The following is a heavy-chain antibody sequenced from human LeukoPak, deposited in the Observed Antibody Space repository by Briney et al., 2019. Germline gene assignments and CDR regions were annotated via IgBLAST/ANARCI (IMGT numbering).Heavy chain of an antibody. Sequence: GGSPRLSCAASGFTFSSYSMNWVRQAPGKGLEWVSSISSSSTYIYYADSVKGRFTISRDNAKNSLYLQMNSLRAEDTAVYYCARVVYGAQAFDIWGQGTMVTVSS. CDR3: ARVVYGAQAFDI. J-gene: IGHJ3*02. CDR2: ISSSSTYI. D-gene: IGHD4-17*01. V-gene: IGHV3-21*01. CDR1: GFTFSSYS.